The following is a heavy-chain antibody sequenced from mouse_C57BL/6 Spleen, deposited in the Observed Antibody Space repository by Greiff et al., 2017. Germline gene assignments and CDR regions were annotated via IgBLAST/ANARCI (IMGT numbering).Heavy chain of an antibody. CDR3: ARSVYYYGSRAWFAY. J-gene: IGHJ3*01. CDR1: GYSFTGYF. D-gene: IGHD1-1*01. Sequence: EVQLQQSGPELVKPGDSVKISCKASGYSFTGYFMNWVMQSHGKSLEWIGRINPYNGDTFYNQKFKGKATLTVDKSSSTAYMELRSLTSEDSAVYYCARSVYYYGSRAWFAYWGQGTLVTVSA. V-gene: IGHV1-20*01. CDR2: INPYNGDT.